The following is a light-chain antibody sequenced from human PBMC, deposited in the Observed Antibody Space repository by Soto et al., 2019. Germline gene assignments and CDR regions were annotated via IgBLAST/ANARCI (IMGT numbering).Light chain of an antibody. CDR1: SSDVGGGYNY. J-gene: IGLJ2*01. CDR3: SSYTSGSTPVL. CDR2: GVN. Sequence: QSVLTQPASVSGSPGQSITISCTGTSSDVGGGYNYVSWYQQHPGKAPKLMIYGVNNRPPGVSNRFSGSKSDNTASLTISGLQAEDEADYYCSSYTSGSTPVLFGGGTKLTVL. V-gene: IGLV2-14*01.